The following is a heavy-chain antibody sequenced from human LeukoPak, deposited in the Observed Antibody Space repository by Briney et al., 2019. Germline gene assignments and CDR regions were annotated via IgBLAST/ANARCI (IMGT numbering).Heavy chain of an antibody. D-gene: IGHD5-18*01. Sequence: HGASVKVSCKASGGTFSSYAISWVRQAPGQGLEWMGGIIPIFDTANYAQKFQGRVTITADESTSTAYMELSSLRSEDTAVYYCARGGYSYGFPYYYYMDVWGKGTTVTISS. CDR2: IIPIFDTA. CDR3: ARGGYSYGFPYYYYMDV. CDR1: GGTFSSYA. V-gene: IGHV1-69*13. J-gene: IGHJ6*03.